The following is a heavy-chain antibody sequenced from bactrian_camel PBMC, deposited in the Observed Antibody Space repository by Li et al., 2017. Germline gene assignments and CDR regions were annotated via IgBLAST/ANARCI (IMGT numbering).Heavy chain of an antibody. CDR1: GKAYC. CDR3: AVGLWCTATTAPWEYHH. Sequence: VQLVESGGGLVQPGGSLRLSCAASGKAYCMGWFRQVPGKEREGVASIGDLGRAEFADSVKGRFTISRDNAECSLTLQMNSLKPEDTAMYYCAVGLWCTATTAPWEYHHWGQGTQVTVS. D-gene: IGHD3*01. V-gene: IGHV3S53*01. CDR2: IGDLGRA. J-gene: IGHJ4*01.